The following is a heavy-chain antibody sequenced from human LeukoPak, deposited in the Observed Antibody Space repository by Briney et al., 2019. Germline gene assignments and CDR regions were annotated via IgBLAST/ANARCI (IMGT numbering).Heavy chain of an antibody. CDR2: INHSGST. D-gene: IGHD2-21*02. J-gene: IGHJ5*02. Sequence: PSETLSLTCAVYGGSFSGYYWSWIRQPPGKGLEWIGEINHSGSTNYNPSLKSRVTISVDTSKNQFSLKLSSVTAADTAVYYCARHPDYCGGDCRRNWFDPWGQETLVTVSS. CDR1: GGSFSGYY. V-gene: IGHV4-34*01. CDR3: ARHPDYCGGDCRRNWFDP.